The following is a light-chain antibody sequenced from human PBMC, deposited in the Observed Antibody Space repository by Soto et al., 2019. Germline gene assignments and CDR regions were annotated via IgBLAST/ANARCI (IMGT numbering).Light chain of an antibody. V-gene: IGLV1-44*01. CDR1: SSNIGSNS. CDR2: SNN. CDR3: AAWDDTLVWV. Sequence: QSVLIQPPSASGTPGQRVTMSCSGSSSNIGSNSVSWYQQLPGTAPKLLIYSNNQRPSGVPDRFSGSKSGTSASLAISGLQSEDEADYYCAAWDDTLVWVFGGGTQLTVL. J-gene: IGLJ3*02.